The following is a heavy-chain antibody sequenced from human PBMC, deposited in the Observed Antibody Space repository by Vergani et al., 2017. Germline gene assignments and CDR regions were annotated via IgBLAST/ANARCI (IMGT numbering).Heavy chain of an antibody. CDR2: IAVGSGNT. CDR1: GFTFTSSA. Sequence: QMQLVQSGPEVKTPGTSVKVSCTASGFTFTSSAMQWVRQARGQRLEWIGWIAVGSGNTNYAQKFQERVTINRDMSTSTAYMELSSLRSEDTAVYYCAAGGLYDSSGSDYWGQGTLVTVSS. CDR3: AAGGLYDSSGSDY. J-gene: IGHJ4*02. D-gene: IGHD3-22*01. V-gene: IGHV1-58*02.